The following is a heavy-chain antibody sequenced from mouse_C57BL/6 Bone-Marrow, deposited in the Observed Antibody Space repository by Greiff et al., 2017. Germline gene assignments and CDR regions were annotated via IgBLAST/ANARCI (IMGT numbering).Heavy chain of an antibody. V-gene: IGHV1-18*01. CDR3: ARSYYYGSSYYAMDY. J-gene: IGHJ4*01. CDR1: GYTFTDYN. D-gene: IGHD1-1*01. Sequence: VQLQQSGPELVKPGASVKIPCKASGYTFTDYNMDWVKQSHGKSLEWIGDINPNNGGTIYNQKFKGKATLTVDKSSSTAYMELRSLTSEDTAVYYWARSYYYGSSYYAMDYWCQGTSVTVSS. CDR2: INPNNGGT.